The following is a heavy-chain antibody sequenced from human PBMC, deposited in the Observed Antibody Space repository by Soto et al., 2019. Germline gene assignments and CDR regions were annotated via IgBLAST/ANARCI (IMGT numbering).Heavy chain of an antibody. J-gene: IGHJ6*02. V-gene: IGHV3-53*01. CDR2: IYSGGST. CDR1: GFTVSSNY. CDR3: ARGGGPLKSGSPMDV. D-gene: IGHD1-26*01. Sequence: GGSLRLSCAASGFTVSSNYMSWVRQAPGKGLEWVSVIYSGGSTYYADSVKGRFTISRDNSKNTLYLQVNSLRAEDTAVYYCARGGGPLKSGSPMDVWGQGTTVTVSS.